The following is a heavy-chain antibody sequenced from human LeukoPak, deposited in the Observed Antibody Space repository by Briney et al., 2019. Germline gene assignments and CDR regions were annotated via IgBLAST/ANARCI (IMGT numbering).Heavy chain of an antibody. Sequence: PGGSLRLSCAVSGFTFSSYAMHWVRQAPGKGLEWVAIILYDGSKEYYADSVKGRSTISRDNSKNTLYLQMNSLRPEDTAVYYCARDRGLLDGSSGWYFDYWGQGTLVTVSS. CDR2: ILYDGSKE. D-gene: IGHD6-19*01. CDR3: ARDRGLLDGSSGWYFDY. V-gene: IGHV3-30-3*01. CDR1: GFTFSSYA. J-gene: IGHJ4*02.